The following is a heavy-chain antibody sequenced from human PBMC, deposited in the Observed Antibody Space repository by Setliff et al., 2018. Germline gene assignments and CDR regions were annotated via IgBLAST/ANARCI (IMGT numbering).Heavy chain of an antibody. D-gene: IGHD3-10*01. CDR2: VDPEDGET. Sequence: ASVKVSCKASGYTFTDYYMHWVQQAPGKGLEWMGRVDPEDGETIYAEKFRGRVIITADTSTDTAYMELSSLRSEDTAVYYCARVATLIRGVTVNWFDPWGQGTLVTVSS. CDR3: ARVATLIRGVTVNWFDP. J-gene: IGHJ5*02. CDR1: GYTFTDYY. V-gene: IGHV1-69-2*01.